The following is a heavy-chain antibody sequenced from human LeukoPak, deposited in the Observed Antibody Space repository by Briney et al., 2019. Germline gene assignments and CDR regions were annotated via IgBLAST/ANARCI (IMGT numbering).Heavy chain of an antibody. CDR3: ATRTSGYSYGHRSFDY. J-gene: IGHJ4*02. CDR2: IYYSGST. V-gene: IGHV4-39*01. D-gene: IGHD5-18*01. CDR1: GGSISSSSYY. Sequence: PSETLSLTCTVSGGSISSSSYYWGWIRQPPGKGLEWIGSIYYSGSTYYNPSLKSRVTISVDTSKNQFSLKLSSVTAADTVVYYCATRTSGYSYGHRSFDYWGQGTLVTVSS.